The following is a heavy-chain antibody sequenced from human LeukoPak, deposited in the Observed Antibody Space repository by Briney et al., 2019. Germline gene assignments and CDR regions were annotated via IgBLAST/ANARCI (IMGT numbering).Heavy chain of an antibody. D-gene: IGHD1-26*01. Sequence: SETLSLTCTASGGSISSSSYYWGWIRQPPGKGLEWIGSIYYSVSTYYNPSLKSRVTISVDTSKNQFSLKLSSVTAADTAVYYCARIPYSGSYGYFDYWGQGTLVTVSS. J-gene: IGHJ4*02. CDR3: ARIPYSGSYGYFDY. CDR1: GGSISSSSYY. CDR2: IYYSVST. V-gene: IGHV4-39*01.